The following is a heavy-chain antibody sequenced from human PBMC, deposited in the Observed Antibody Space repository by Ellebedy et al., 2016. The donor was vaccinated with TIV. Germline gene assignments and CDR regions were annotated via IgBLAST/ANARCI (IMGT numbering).Heavy chain of an antibody. V-gene: IGHV1-69*13. CDR1: GGTFSSYA. D-gene: IGHD3-10*01. J-gene: IGHJ6*02. CDR2: IIPIFGTA. CDR3: ARALLVGGITMVRVNYGMDV. Sequence: ASVKVSCXASGGTFSSYAISWVRQAPGQGLEWMGGIIPIFGTANYAQKFQGRVTITADESTSTAYMELSSLRSEDTAVYYCARALLVGGITMVRVNYGMDVWGQGTTVTVSS.